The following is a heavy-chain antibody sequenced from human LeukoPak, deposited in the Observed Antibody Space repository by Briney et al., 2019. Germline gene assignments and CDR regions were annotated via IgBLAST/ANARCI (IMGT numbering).Heavy chain of an antibody. V-gene: IGHV4-59*08. CDR2: IYYSGST. Sequence: PSETLSLTCTVSGGSISSYYWSWIRQPPGKGLEWIGYIYYSGSTNYNPSLKSRVTISVDTSKNQFSLKLSSVTAADTAVYYCARSKVAGTGVWFDPWGQGTLVTVSS. CDR3: ARSKVAGTGVWFDP. CDR1: GGSISSYY. J-gene: IGHJ5*02. D-gene: IGHD6-19*01.